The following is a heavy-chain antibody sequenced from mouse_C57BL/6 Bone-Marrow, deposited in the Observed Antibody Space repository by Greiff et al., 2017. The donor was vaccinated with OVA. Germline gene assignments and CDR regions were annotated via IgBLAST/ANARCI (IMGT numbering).Heavy chain of an antibody. CDR3: ASYYYVSSPFAY. V-gene: IGHV2-6*01. CDR1: GFSLTSYG. J-gene: IGHJ3*01. D-gene: IGHD1-1*01. CDR2: IWGVGST. Sequence: VKLVESGPGLVAPSQSLYITCTVSGFSLTSYGVDWVRQSPGKGLEWLGVIWGVGSTNYNSALKSRLSISKDNSKSQVFLKMNSLQTEDTAMYYCASYYYVSSPFAYWGQGTLVTVSA.